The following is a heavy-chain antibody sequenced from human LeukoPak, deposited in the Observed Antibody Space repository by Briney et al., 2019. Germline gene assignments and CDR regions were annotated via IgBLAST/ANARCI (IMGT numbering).Heavy chain of an antibody. CDR1: GASIRSGDYY. CDR3: ARDCSGGSCYGAFDI. V-gene: IGHV4-30-4*01. CDR2: VYDSGST. D-gene: IGHD2-15*01. Sequence: PSQTLSLTCTVSGASIRSGDYYWSWIRQPPGKGLEWIGYVYDSGSTYYNPSLKSRITISVDTSENRFSLKLSSVTATDTAVYYCARDCSGGSCYGAFDIWGQGTMVTVSS. J-gene: IGHJ3*02.